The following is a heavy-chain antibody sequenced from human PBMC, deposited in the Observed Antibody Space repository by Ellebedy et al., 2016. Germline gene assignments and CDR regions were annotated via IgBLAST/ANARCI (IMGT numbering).Heavy chain of an antibody. CDR1: GFSLTTTGMR. CDR3: AHKSVYREVDY. V-gene: IGHV2-70*04. Sequence: SGPTLVKPTQTLTLTCTFSGFSLTTTGMRVSWIRQPPGKALEWLARIDWDDDKFYNSSLMTRLTISKDASKNLVVLTMTNMDPVDAATYFCAHKSVYREVDYWGQGSLVIVSS. J-gene: IGHJ4*02. D-gene: IGHD1-14*01. CDR2: IDWDDDK.